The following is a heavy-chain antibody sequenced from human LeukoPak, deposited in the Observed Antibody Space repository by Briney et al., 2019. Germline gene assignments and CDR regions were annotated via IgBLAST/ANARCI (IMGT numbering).Heavy chain of an antibody. CDR2: IYYSGST. J-gene: IGHJ4*02. V-gene: IGHV4-59*01. CDR3: AIAPGGYDILTGYQSLYLFDY. Sequence: PSETLSLTCTVSGGSIRSYYWSWIWQPPGKGLEWIGYIYYSGSTNYNPSLKSRVTISVDTSKNQFSLKLSSVTAADTAVYYCAIAPGGYDILTGYQSLYLFDYWGQGTLVTVSS. D-gene: IGHD3-9*01. CDR1: GGSIRSYY.